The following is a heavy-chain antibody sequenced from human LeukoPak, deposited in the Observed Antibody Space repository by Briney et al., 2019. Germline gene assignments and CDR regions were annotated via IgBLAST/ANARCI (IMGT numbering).Heavy chain of an antibody. V-gene: IGHV3-30-3*01. J-gene: IGHJ5*02. CDR1: GFTVSNTF. CDR2: ISYDGSNK. Sequence: LRLSCAASGFTVSNTFVTWVRQAPDKGLEWVAVISYDGSNKYYADSVKGRFTISRDNSKNTLYLQMNSLRAEDTAVYYCARDRGNWFDPWGQGTLVTVSS. CDR3: ARDRGNWFDP.